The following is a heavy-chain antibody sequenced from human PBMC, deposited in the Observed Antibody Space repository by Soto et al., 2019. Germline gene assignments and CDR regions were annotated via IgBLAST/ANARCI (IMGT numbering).Heavy chain of an antibody. V-gene: IGHV4-39*01. CDR2: IYYSGST. D-gene: IGHD2-2*01. J-gene: IGHJ4*02. CDR1: GGYISSSSYY. Sequence: SETLSLTCTVSGGYISSSSYYWGWIHQPPGKGLEWIGSIYYSGSTYYNPSLKSRVTISVDTSKNQFSLKLSSVTAADTAVYYCASSYDYFDYWGQGTLVTVSS. CDR3: ASSYDYFDY.